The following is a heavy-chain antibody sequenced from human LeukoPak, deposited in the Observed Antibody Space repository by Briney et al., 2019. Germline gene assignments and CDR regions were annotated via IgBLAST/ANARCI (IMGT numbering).Heavy chain of an antibody. Sequence: AASVKVSCKASGGTCSNYGINCVRQAPGQGLEWMGWISAYNGNTNYAQKLQGRVTMTTDTSTSTAYMELRSLRSDDTAVYYCARARIYCSGGSCYGYWFDPWGQGTLVTVSS. CDR2: ISAYNGNT. CDR3: ARARIYCSGGSCYGYWFDP. D-gene: IGHD2-15*01. J-gene: IGHJ5*02. CDR1: GGTCSNYG. V-gene: IGHV1-18*01.